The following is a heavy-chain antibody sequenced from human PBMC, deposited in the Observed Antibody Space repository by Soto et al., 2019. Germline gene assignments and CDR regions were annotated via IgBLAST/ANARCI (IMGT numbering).Heavy chain of an antibody. V-gene: IGHV1-3*01. CDR3: VSLYGAYEVDAFDI. J-gene: IGHJ3*02. Sequence: QVQLVQSGAEVKKPGDSVKVSCKASVYTFTSYAMPWVRQAPAQRLEWMGWINAGNGNTKYSQKFPGRVTITRDTSSSTAYTVLRSLRSEDRAQYYFVSLYGAYEVDAFDILGQGTMVTVSS. D-gene: IGHD4-17*01. CDR1: VYTFTSYA. CDR2: INAGNGNT.